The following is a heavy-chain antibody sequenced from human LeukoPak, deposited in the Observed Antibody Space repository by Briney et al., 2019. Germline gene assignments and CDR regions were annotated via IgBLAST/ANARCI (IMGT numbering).Heavy chain of an antibody. Sequence: SGGSLRLSCAASGFTFDDYTMHWVRQAPGKGLEWVSLISWDGGSTYYADSVKGRFTISRDNSKNSLYLQMNSLRTEDTALYYCAKGSEGGRVFDYWGQGTLVTVSS. V-gene: IGHV3-43*01. D-gene: IGHD2-15*01. CDR2: ISWDGGST. J-gene: IGHJ4*02. CDR3: AKGSEGGRVFDY. CDR1: GFTFDDYT.